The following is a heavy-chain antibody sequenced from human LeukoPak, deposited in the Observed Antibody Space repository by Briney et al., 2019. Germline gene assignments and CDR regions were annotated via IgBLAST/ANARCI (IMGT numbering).Heavy chain of an antibody. CDR3: AREGRVDGIIDY. CDR1: GFTFSSYA. J-gene: IGHJ4*02. D-gene: IGHD2-15*01. CDR2: ISSSSSYI. V-gene: IGHV3-21*01. Sequence: GGSLRLSCAASGFTFSSYAMSWVRQAPGKGLEWVSSISSSSSYIYYADSVKGRFTISRDNAKNSLYLQMNSLRAEDTAVYYCAREGRVDGIIDYWGQGTLVTVSS.